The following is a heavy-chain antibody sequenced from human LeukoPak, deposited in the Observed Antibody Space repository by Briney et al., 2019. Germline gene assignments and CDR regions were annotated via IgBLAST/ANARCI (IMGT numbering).Heavy chain of an antibody. CDR3: ARRHSSSLDY. Sequence: PSETLSLTCTVSGXSISSSSYYWGWIRQPPGKGLEWIGSIYYSGSTYYNPSLKSRVTISVDTSRNQFSLKLSSVTAADTAVYYCARRHSSSLDYWGQGTLVTVSS. V-gene: IGHV4-39*01. CDR1: GXSISSSSYY. CDR2: IYYSGST. J-gene: IGHJ4*02. D-gene: IGHD6-13*01.